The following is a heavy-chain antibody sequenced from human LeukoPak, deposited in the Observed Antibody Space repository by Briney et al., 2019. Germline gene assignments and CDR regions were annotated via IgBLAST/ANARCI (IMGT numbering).Heavy chain of an antibody. D-gene: IGHD3-10*01. V-gene: IGHV3-15*04. J-gene: IGHJ4*02. CDR3: TTYGSGRKFDY. CDR2: IESKTDGGTT. Sequence: GGSLRLSCAASGFTLSSYAMSWVRQIPGKGLEWVGRIESKTDGGTTDYAAPVKGRFTISRDDSTNTLYLQMNSLKSEDPAVYYCTTYGSGRKFDYWGQGILVTVSS. CDR1: GFTLSSYA.